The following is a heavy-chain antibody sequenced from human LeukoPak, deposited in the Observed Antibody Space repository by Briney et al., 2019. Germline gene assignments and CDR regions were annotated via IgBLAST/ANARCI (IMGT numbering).Heavy chain of an antibody. CDR1: GYTFTGYY. D-gene: IGHD2-15*01. CDR3: SIRSGGSCYWSPWCAFDI. J-gene: IGHJ3*02. V-gene: IGHV1-2*02. Sequence: ASVGVSCKASGYTFTGYYMHWVREAPGQGLEWVGWINPNSGGTNYAQTLQGRVTMTRDTSITTAYMELSRLRSDDTAVYYCSIRSGGSCYWSPWCAFDIWGQGTMVTVSS. CDR2: INPNSGGT.